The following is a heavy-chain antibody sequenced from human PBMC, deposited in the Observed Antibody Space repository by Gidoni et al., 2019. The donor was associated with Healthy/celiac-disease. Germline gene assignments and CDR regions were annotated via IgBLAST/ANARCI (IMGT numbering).Heavy chain of an antibody. CDR2: IYPGDSDT. Sequence: MPGKGLEWMGIIYPGDSDTRYSPSFQGQVTISADKSISTAYLQWSSLKASDTAMYYCASCLYGYSKDYYFDYWGQGTLVTVSS. V-gene: IGHV5-51*01. CDR3: ASCLYGYSKDYYFDY. D-gene: IGHD3-22*01. J-gene: IGHJ4*02.